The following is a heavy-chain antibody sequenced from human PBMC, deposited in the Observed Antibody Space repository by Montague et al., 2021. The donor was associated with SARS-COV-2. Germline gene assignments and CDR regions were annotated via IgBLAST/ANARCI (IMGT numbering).Heavy chain of an antibody. V-gene: IGHV4-34*01. CDR3: ARGGRVARSHYFDY. Sequence: SETLSLTCAVYGGSVSNYYWSWIRQPPGKGLEWIGEINHSGSTNYNPSLKSRVTISVDTSKNQFSLKLSSVTAAGTAVYFCARGGRVARSHYFDYWGQGTLVTVSS. CDR2: INHSGST. J-gene: IGHJ4*02. CDR1: GGSVSNYY. D-gene: IGHD1-26*01.